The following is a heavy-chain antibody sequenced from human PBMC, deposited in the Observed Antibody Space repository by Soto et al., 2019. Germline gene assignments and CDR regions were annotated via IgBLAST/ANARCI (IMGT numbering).Heavy chain of an antibody. V-gene: IGHV3-23*01. CDR1: GFTFSTYA. D-gene: IGHD3-10*01. CDR3: NWYGLGSYPIDS. CDR2: ISGGSDGST. Sequence: EVQLLESGGGLVQPGGSLRLSCAASGFTFSTYAMSWVRQAPGKGLEWVSAISGGSDGSTYYADSVKGRFSISRDNSKNTMSLQMNSLRAEDTAVYYCNWYGLGSYPIDSWGQGTLVTVAS. J-gene: IGHJ4*02.